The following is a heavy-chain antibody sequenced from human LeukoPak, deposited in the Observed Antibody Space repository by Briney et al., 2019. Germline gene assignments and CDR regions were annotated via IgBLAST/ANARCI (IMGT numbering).Heavy chain of an antibody. V-gene: IGHV1-2*06. D-gene: IGHD6-6*01. J-gene: IGHJ4*02. CDR3: ASLQFSSSRTDY. CDR2: INPNSGGT. Sequence: ASVKVSCKASGYTFTGYYMHWVRQAPGQGLEWMGRINPNSGGTNYAQKFQGRVTLTRDTSISTAYMELSRLRSDDTAVYYCASLQFSSSRTDYWGQGTLVTVSS. CDR1: GYTFTGYY.